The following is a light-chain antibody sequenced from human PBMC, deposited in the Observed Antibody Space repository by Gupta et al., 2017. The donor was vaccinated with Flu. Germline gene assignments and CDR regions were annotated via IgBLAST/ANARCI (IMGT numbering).Light chain of an antibody. Sequence: DIVMTQSPDSLAVSLGERATINCKSSQSVVYSSNNKNYLAWYQQKPGQPPKLLIYWTSTRESGVPDRFSGSGSGTDFTLTISSLHAEDVAVYYCQQYYGTPLSFGGGTKVEIK. CDR1: QSVVYSSNNKNY. CDR3: QQYYGTPLS. J-gene: IGKJ4*01. CDR2: WTS. V-gene: IGKV4-1*01.